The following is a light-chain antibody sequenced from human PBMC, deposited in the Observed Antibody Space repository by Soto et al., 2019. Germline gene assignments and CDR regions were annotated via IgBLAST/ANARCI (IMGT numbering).Light chain of an antibody. V-gene: IGLV2-8*01. CDR1: SSDVGAYKF. Sequence: QSVLTQPPSASGSPGQSVTISCTGTSSDVGAYKFVSWYQLLPGKAPKLMIYEVNVRPSGVPDRFSGSKSGNTASLTVSGLQVEDEADYYCSSYGGRSNLVFGGGTKLTVL. CDR3: SSYGGRSNLV. CDR2: EVN. J-gene: IGLJ2*01.